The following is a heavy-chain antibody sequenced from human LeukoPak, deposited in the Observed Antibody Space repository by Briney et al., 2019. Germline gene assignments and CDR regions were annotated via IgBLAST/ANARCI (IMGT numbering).Heavy chain of an antibody. CDR1: GYTFTSYD. CDR3: ARAMYYDFWSGYPPFDY. V-gene: IGHV1-8*01. CDR2: MNPNSGNT. D-gene: IGHD3-3*01. J-gene: IGHJ4*02. Sequence: ASVKVSCKASGYTFTSYDINWVRQATGQGLEWMGWMNPNSGNTGYAQKFQGRVTMTRNTSISTAYMELSSPRSEDTAVYYCARAMYYDFWSGYPPFDYWGQGTLVTVSS.